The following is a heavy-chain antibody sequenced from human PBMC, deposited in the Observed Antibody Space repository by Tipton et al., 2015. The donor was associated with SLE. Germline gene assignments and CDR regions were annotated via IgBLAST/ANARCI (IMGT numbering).Heavy chain of an antibody. Sequence: TLSLTCAVSGYSISSGYYWGWIRQPPGKGLEWIGYIYYSGSTNYNPSLKSRVTISVDTSKNQFSLKLSSVTAADTAVYYCARAGAFLTGYYDYWGQGTLVTVSS. V-gene: IGHV4-38-2*01. D-gene: IGHD3-9*01. CDR1: GYSISSGYY. J-gene: IGHJ4*02. CDR3: ARAGAFLTGYYDY. CDR2: IYYSGST.